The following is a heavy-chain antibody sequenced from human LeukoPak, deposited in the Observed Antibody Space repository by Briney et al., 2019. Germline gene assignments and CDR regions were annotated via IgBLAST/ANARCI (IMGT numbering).Heavy chain of an antibody. V-gene: IGHV3-23*01. Sequence: GGSLRLSCAASGFTFSTYAMSWVRQAPGKGLEWVSAISGSGGSTYYADSVKGRFTISRDNSKTALHLQMNSLRVEDTAVYYCAKYGHCGSTSCYRYFDDWGQGTLVTVSS. D-gene: IGHD2-2*01. CDR1: GFTFSTYA. J-gene: IGHJ4*02. CDR2: ISGSGGST. CDR3: AKYGHCGSTSCYRYFDD.